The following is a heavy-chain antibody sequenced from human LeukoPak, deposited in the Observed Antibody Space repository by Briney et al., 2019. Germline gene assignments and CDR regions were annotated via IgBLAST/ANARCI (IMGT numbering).Heavy chain of an antibody. J-gene: IGHJ4*02. V-gene: IGHV3-33*01. CDR3: ARDFGFSPSSGYSFDY. D-gene: IGHD3-22*01. Sequence: GRSLRLSCAASGFTFSRYGMHWVRQAPGKGLEWVAVIWYDGSNRQYADSVKGRFTISRDNSKNTLYLQMNSLRAEDTAVYYCARDFGFSPSSGYSFDYWGQGALVTVPS. CDR1: GFTFSRYG. CDR2: IWYDGSNR.